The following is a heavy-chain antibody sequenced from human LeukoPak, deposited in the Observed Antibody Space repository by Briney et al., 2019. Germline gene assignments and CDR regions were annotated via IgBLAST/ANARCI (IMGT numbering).Heavy chain of an antibody. CDR2: SYYSGST. D-gene: IGHD6-19*01. J-gene: IGHJ4*02. V-gene: IGHV4-39*01. CDR3: ARVYSSGWFDY. Sequence: MASETLSLTCTVSGCPISSSSYYWGWIRQPPGKGPEWIGSSYYSGSTYYNPSLKSRVTISVDTSKNQFSLTLSSVTAADTAVYYCARVYSSGWFDYWGQGTLVTVSS. CDR1: GCPISSSSYY.